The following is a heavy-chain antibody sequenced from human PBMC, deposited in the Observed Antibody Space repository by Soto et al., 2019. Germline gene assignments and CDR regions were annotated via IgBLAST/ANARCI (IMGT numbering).Heavy chain of an antibody. CDR2: ISSSGSDI. D-gene: IGHD3-16*01. V-gene: IGHV3-21*02. Sequence: EVQLGESGGGLVKPGGSLRLSCAASGFSFSSYSMNWVRQAPGKGLEWVSGISSSGSDIYYADSAKGRFTISRDNTKTPVLQQINSLRAEATAVYYCAKVGPVWGAADFWGQGTPVTVSS. CDR3: AKVGPVWGAADF. CDR1: GFSFSSYS. J-gene: IGHJ4*02.